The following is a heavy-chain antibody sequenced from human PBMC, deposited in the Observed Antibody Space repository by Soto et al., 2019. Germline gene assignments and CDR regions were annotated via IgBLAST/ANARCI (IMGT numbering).Heavy chain of an antibody. V-gene: IGHV3-30*18. Sequence: GGSLRLSCAASGFTFSSYGMHWVRQAPGKGLEWVAVISYDGSNKYYADSVKGRFTISRDNSKNTLYLQMNSLRAEDTAVYYCAKASQPYGSVDYQGQSTLVTVSS. J-gene: IGHJ4*02. CDR3: AKASQPYGSVDY. CDR1: GFTFSSYG. CDR2: ISYDGSNK. D-gene: IGHD3-10*01.